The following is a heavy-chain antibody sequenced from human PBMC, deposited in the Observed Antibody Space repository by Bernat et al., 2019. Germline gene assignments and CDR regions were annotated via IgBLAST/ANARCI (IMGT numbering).Heavy chain of an antibody. Sequence: QVQLVESGGGVVQPGRSLRLSCAASGFTFSSYGMHWVRQAPGKGLEWVAVISYDGSNKYYADSVKGRFTISRDNSKNTLYLRMNSLRAEDTAVYYCAKDRLVATLDYWGQGTLVTVSS. J-gene: IGHJ4*02. V-gene: IGHV3-30*18. CDR3: AKDRLVATLDY. CDR1: GFTFSSYG. CDR2: ISYDGSNK. D-gene: IGHD5-12*01.